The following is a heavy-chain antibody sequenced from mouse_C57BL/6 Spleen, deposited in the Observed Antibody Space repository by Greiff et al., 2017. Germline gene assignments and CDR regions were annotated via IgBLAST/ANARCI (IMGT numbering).Heavy chain of an antibody. V-gene: IGHV7-3*01. D-gene: IGHD1-1*01. CDR2: IRNKANGYTT. CDR3: ARAYGSSYGGFAY. Sequence: EVMLVESGGGLVQPGGSLSLSCAASGFTFTDYYMSWVRQPPGKALEWLGFIRNKANGYTTEYSASVKGRFTISRDNSQSILYLQMNALRAEDSATYYCARAYGSSYGGFAYWGQGTLVTVSA. J-gene: IGHJ3*01. CDR1: GFTFTDYY.